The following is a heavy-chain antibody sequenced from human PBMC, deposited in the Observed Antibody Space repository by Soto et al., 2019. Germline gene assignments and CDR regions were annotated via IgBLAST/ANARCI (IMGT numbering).Heavy chain of an antibody. V-gene: IGHV3-33*01. Sequence: GGSLRLSCAASGFTFSSYGMHWVRQAPGKGLEWVAVIWYDGSNKYYADSVKGRFTISRDNSKNTLYLQMNSLRAEDTAVYYCARDVPGVAAALDYWGQGTLVTVSS. CDR2: IWYDGSNK. J-gene: IGHJ4*02. CDR1: GFTFSSYG. CDR3: ARDVPGVAAALDY. D-gene: IGHD6-13*01.